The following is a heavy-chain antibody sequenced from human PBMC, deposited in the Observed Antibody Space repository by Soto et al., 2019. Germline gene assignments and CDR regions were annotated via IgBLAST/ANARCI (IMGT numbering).Heavy chain of an antibody. CDR1: GFTFVNFW. V-gene: IGHV3-7*01. D-gene: IGHD1-1*01. Sequence: EVQLVESGGGLVQPGGSLKLSGAASGFTFVNFWLPWFRQAPGKGLYWVATIKQDGSEKHYVDSVKGRFSISRDNAKNSLDLQMNNLRVEDTAVYYCARDSPEMAGTYYHYGMDVWGRGTTITVSS. J-gene: IGHJ6*02. CDR2: IKQDGSEK. CDR3: ARDSPEMAGTYYHYGMDV.